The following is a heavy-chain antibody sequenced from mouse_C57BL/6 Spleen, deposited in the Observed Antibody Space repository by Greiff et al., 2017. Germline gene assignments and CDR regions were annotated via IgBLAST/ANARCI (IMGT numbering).Heavy chain of an antibody. D-gene: IGHD1-1*01. CDR1: GSTFTDYE. Sequence: VQGVESGAELVRPGASVTLSCKASGSTFTDYEMHWVKQTPVHGLEWIGAIDPETGGTAYNQKFKGKAILTADTSSSTAYMELRSLTSEDSAVYYCTRKVYGSSFYAMDYCGQGTSVTVSS. CDR3: TRKVYGSSFYAMDY. J-gene: IGHJ4*01. CDR2: IDPETGGT. V-gene: IGHV1-15*01.